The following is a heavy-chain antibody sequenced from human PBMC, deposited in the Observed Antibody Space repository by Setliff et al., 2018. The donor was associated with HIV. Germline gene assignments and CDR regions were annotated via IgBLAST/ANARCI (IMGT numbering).Heavy chain of an antibody. Sequence: ASVKVSCKASGYTFTAYFMHWVRQAPGQRLEWMGWINVGSGNTKYSQKFQGRVTITADKSTSTAYMELSSLRSDDTAVYYCATGLSSTDPSSNSWGQGTPVTVSS. CDR1: GYTFTAYF. V-gene: IGHV1-3*01. J-gene: IGHJ4*02. D-gene: IGHD1-1*01. CDR2: INVGSGNT. CDR3: ATGLSSTDPSSNS.